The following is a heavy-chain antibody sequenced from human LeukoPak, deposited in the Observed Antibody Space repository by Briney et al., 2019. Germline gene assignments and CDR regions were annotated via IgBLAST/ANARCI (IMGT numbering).Heavy chain of an antibody. Sequence: GASVTVSCTASGYSFTTYDINWLRQAPGQGLEWMGWISTYSGNTNYAQKLQGRITMTIETSTSTAYMELRSLRSDDTAVYYCARGGSRVVTYGNFDYWGQGTLVTVSS. D-gene: IGHD2-21*02. CDR2: ISTYSGNT. CDR1: GYSFTTYD. J-gene: IGHJ4*02. CDR3: ARGGSRVVTYGNFDY. V-gene: IGHV1-18*01.